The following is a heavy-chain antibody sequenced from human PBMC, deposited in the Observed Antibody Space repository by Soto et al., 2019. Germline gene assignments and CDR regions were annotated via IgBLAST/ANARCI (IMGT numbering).Heavy chain of an antibody. J-gene: IGHJ4*02. V-gene: IGHV3-74*01. CDR3: ARVGVGAYHFDF. CDR2: INTDGSTT. Sequence: EVQLVESGGGLVQPGGSLRLSCAASGFTFNTYWMHWVRQAPGKGLVWVSRINTDGSTTNYADSVEGRFTISRDNAKNTLYLQMNILRAEDTAVYYCARVGVGAYHFDFWGQGTLVTVSS. D-gene: IGHD1-26*01. CDR1: GFTFNTYW.